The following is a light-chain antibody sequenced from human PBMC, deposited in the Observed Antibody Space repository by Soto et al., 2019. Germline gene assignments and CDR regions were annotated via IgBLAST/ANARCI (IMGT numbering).Light chain of an antibody. J-gene: IGKJ4*01. V-gene: IGKV1-39*01. CDR3: QQSYGTPLT. CDR2: AAS. Sequence: DMEMTQSPSSLSASVGDRVTITCRASQSISNYLNWYQHKPGKVPKLLIYAASSLQSGVPTRFSGRGSGTHFTLSITSLQPEDFATYYCQQSYGTPLTFGGGTKIEIK. CDR1: QSISNY.